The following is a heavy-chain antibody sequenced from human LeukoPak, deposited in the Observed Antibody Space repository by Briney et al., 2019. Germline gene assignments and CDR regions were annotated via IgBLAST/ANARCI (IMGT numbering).Heavy chain of an antibody. D-gene: IGHD4-17*01. V-gene: IGHV3-23*01. J-gene: IGHJ3*02. CDR1: GFAFSSYG. CDR3: AEHYGDYRSAFDI. Sequence: GGSLRLSCAASGFAFSSYGMSWVRQAPGKGLEWVSTISGSGGTTYYADSMKGNFSISRDNSKNTLYLQMNSLRAEDTAVYYCAEHYGDYRSAFDIWGQGTMVTVSS. CDR2: ISGSGGTT.